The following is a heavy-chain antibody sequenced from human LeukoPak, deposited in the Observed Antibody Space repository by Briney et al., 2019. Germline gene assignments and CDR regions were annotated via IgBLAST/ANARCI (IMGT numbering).Heavy chain of an antibody. J-gene: IGHJ4*02. Sequence: PGGSLRLSCAASGFTFSSYPMSWVRQAPGKGLEWVSAISGSGGSTYYADSVKGRFTISRDNSKNTLYLQMNSLRAEDTAVYYCAKNIAPYYYDSSGYPFGVNYWGQGTLVTVSS. V-gene: IGHV3-23*01. D-gene: IGHD3-22*01. CDR2: ISGSGGST. CDR3: AKNIAPYYYDSSGYPFGVNY. CDR1: GFTFSSYP.